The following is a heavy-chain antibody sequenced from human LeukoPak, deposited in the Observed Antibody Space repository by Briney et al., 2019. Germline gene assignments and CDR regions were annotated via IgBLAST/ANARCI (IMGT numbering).Heavy chain of an antibody. J-gene: IGHJ5*01. CDR2: IKSTNHGGTT. V-gene: IGHV3-15*01. CDR1: GFSFNIAW. Sequence: GGSLTLSCAASGFSFNIAWMSWVRQAPGKGLEWDGRIKSTNHGGTTDYAAPVQGRFTISRDDSKNTLYLQMNSLKTEDTAVYYCAAEPLRYCSGSACYDWFVSWGEGALVSVSS. CDR3: AAEPLRYCSGSACYDWFVS. D-gene: IGHD2-2*01.